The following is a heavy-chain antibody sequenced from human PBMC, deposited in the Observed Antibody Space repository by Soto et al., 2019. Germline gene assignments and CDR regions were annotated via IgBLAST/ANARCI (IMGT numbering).Heavy chain of an antibody. J-gene: IGHJ2*01. D-gene: IGHD3-16*01. Sequence: GGSLRLSCAASGFTFSRYWMYWVRQAPGKGLVWVSRINGDGSSTTYADSVKGRFTISRDNANNTLHLQMNSLRAEDTGLYYCARLGGTSRLWYFDLWGRGTLVTVSS. V-gene: IGHV3-74*01. CDR2: INGDGSST. CDR1: GFTFSRYW. CDR3: ARLGGTSRLWYFDL.